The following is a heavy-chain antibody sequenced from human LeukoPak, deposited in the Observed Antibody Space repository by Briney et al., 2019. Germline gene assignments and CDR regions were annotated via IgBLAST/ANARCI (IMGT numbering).Heavy chain of an antibody. D-gene: IGHD1-1*01. CDR1: GFTFSSYA. CDR2: IKQDGSEK. Sequence: RGSLRLSCAASGFTFSSYAMSWVRQAPGKGLEWVANIKQDGSEKYYVDSVKGRFTISRDNAKNSLYLQMNSLRAEDTAVYYCARDLSFKPRATRAYNWFDPWGQGTLVTVSS. J-gene: IGHJ5*02. CDR3: ARDLSFKPRATRAYNWFDP. V-gene: IGHV3-7*01.